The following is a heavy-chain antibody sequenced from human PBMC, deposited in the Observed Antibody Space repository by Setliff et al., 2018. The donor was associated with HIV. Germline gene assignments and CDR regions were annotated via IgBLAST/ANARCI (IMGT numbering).Heavy chain of an antibody. CDR3: ASASRDSSGYLYDAFDI. J-gene: IGHJ3*02. Sequence: GASVKVSCKASGYTFTSYYMHWVRQAPGQGLEWMGIINPSGGSTSYAQKFQGRVTMTRDTSTSTVYMELSSLRSEDTAVYYCASASRDSSGYLYDAFDIWGQGTMVTVS. V-gene: IGHV1-46*01. CDR2: INPSGGST. D-gene: IGHD3-22*01. CDR1: GYTFTSYY.